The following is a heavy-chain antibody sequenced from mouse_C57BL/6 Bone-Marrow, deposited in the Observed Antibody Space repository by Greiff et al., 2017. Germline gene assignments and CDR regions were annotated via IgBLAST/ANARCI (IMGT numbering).Heavy chain of an antibody. J-gene: IGHJ4*01. Sequence: QVQLKQSGPELVKPGASVKISCKASGYAFSSSWMNWVKQRPGKGLEWIGRIYPGDGDTNYNGKFKGKATLTADKSSSTAYMQLSSLTSEDSAVYLCARLLLTYDWAMDYWGQGTSVTVSS. CDR3: ARLLLTYDWAMDY. CDR1: GYAFSSSW. CDR2: IYPGDGDT. D-gene: IGHD2-12*01. V-gene: IGHV1-82*01.